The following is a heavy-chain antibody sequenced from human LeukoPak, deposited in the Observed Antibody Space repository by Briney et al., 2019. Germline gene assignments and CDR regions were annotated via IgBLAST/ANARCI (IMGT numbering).Heavy chain of an antibody. V-gene: IGHV1-46*01. CDR3: ASDYGAAAYSMDV. Sequence: ASVKVSCKASGYTFTSYYMHWVLQAPGQGLEWLGIINPSGGSTSYAQKFQGRVTMTRDTSTSTVYMELSSLRSEDTAVYSCASDYGAAAYSMDVWGKGTTVTVSS. CDR2: INPSGGST. J-gene: IGHJ6*03. CDR1: GYTFTSYY. D-gene: IGHD6-13*01.